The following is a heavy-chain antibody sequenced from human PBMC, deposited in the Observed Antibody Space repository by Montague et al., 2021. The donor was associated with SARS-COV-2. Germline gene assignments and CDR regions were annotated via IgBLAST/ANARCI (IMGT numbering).Heavy chain of an antibody. CDR3: ARGRKVVPWFRYYDMDV. CDR1: DGSFGGYY. CDR2: ISHGGTT. D-gene: IGHD1-14*01. J-gene: IGHJ6*02. Sequence: SETLSLTCAVYDGSFGGYYWNWIRQPPGKGLEWIGEISHGGTTNYNPPLKSRVTISLDKSKNQFSLKLTSVTAADTAIYYCARGRKVVPWFRYYDMDVWGQGTTVTVSS. V-gene: IGHV4-34*01.